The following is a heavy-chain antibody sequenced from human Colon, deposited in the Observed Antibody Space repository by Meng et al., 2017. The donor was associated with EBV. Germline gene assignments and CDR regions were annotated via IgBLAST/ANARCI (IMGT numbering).Heavy chain of an antibody. Sequence: SGPGPLNTWEPPSLILCGSCESHHNNGYLRGLTPQAPGKGLRWIGSIFYSGNTYFHPSLKTRVTISVDTSQNQFSLKLSSVTAADTAIYYCARERGGVTRDFDSWGQGALVTVSS. CDR3: ARERGGVTRDFDS. CDR1: CESHHNNGYL. V-gene: IGHV4-39*07. D-gene: IGHD3-16*01. J-gene: IGHJ4*02. CDR2: IFYSGNT.